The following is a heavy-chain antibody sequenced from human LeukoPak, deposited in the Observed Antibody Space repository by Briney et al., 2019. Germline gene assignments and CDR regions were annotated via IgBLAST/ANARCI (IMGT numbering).Heavy chain of an antibody. Sequence: GGSLRLSCAASGFTFSDYYMTWIRQAPGKGLEWLSYISSSGSNIYYADSVKGRFTISRDNAKNSLYLQMNSLRAEDTAVYYCVRESISDGYNSIFDYWGQGILVTVSS. V-gene: IGHV3-11*01. J-gene: IGHJ4*02. CDR3: VRESISDGYNSIFDY. D-gene: IGHD5-24*01. CDR2: ISSSGSNI. CDR1: GFTFSDYY.